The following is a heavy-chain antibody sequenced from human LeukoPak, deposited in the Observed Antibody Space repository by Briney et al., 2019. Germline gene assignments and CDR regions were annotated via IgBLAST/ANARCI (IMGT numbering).Heavy chain of an antibody. D-gene: IGHD6-13*01. CDR3: ARGAAARASYNWFDP. CDR1: GGTFSSYA. Sequence: GASVKASCKASGGTFSSYAISWVRQAPGQGLEWMGRIIPILGIANYAQKFQGRVTITADKSTSTAYMELSSLRSEDTAVYYCARGAAARASYNWFDPWGQGTLVTVSS. J-gene: IGHJ5*02. CDR2: IIPILGIA. V-gene: IGHV1-69*04.